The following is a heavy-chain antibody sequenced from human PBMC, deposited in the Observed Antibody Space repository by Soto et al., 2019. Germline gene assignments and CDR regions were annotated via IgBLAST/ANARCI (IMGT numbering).Heavy chain of an antibody. CDR3: ARAYEIGVAGTRYFDY. J-gene: IGHJ4*02. V-gene: IGHV1-69*01. Sequence: QVQLVQSGAEVKKPGSSVKVSCKASGGTFSSYAISWVLQAPGQGLEWMGGIIPIFGTANYAQKFQGRVTITADESTSTAYMELSSLRSEDTAVYYCARAYEIGVAGTRYFDYWGQGTLVTVSS. CDR2: IIPIFGTA. D-gene: IGHD6-19*01. CDR1: GGTFSSYA.